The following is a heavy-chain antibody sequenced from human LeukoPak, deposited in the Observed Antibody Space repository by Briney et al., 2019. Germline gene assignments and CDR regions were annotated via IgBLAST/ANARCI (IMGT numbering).Heavy chain of an antibody. V-gene: IGHV3-21*01. CDR3: ARATRPGIAVATDY. D-gene: IGHD6-19*01. CDR1: GGSFSGYY. J-gene: IGHJ4*02. Sequence: ETLSLTCAVYGGSFSGYYWSWVRQAPGKGLEWVSSISSSSSYIYYADSVKGRFTISRDNAKNSLYLQMNSLRAEDTAVYYCARATRPGIAVATDYWGQGTLVTVSS. CDR2: ISSSSSYI.